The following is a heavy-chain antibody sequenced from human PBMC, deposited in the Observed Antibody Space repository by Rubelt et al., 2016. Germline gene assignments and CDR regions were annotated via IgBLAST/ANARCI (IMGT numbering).Heavy chain of an antibody. CDR3: VRRTFCGGDCYRFDP. Sequence: QPQLQESGPGLVKPSETLSITCTVSGGSITSSSYFWGWIRQPPGKGLEWIGSIYYTGSTYFNPSLKSRVTISVDTSKNQFSLKLSSVTAADTALYYCVRRTFCGGDCYRFDPWGQGTLVTVSS. D-gene: IGHD2-21*01. V-gene: IGHV4-39*01. CDR2: IYYTGST. J-gene: IGHJ5*02. CDR1: GGSITSSSYF.